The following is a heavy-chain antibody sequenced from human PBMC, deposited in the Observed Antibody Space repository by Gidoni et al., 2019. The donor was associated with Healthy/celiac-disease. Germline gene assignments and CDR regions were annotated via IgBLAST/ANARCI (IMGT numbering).Heavy chain of an antibody. J-gene: IGHJ1*01. V-gene: IGHV3-21*01. CDR2: ISSSSSYI. D-gene: IGHD3-22*01. CDR1: GFTFSSYS. CDR3: ARGFPAYDSSGYLFQH. Sequence: EVQLVESGGGLVKPGGSLRLACAASGFTFSSYSMNWVRQAPGKGLEWVSSISSSSSYIYYADSVKGRFTISRDNAKNSLYLQMNSLRAEDTAVYYCARGFPAYDSSGYLFQHWGQGTLVTVSS.